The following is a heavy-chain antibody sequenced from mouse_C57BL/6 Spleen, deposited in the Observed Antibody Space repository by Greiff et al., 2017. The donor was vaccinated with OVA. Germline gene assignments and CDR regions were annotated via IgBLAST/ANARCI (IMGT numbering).Heavy chain of an antibody. V-gene: IGHV1-52*01. D-gene: IGHD1-1*01. CDR2: IDPSDSET. CDR1: GYTFTSYW. Sequence: QVQLQQSGAELVRPGSSVKLSCKASGYTFTSYWMHWVKQRPIQGLEWIGNIDPSDSETHYNQKFKDKATLTVDKSSSTAYMQLSSLTPEDSAVYYCARHGSSYSYAMDYWGQGTSVTVSS. J-gene: IGHJ4*01. CDR3: ARHGSSYSYAMDY.